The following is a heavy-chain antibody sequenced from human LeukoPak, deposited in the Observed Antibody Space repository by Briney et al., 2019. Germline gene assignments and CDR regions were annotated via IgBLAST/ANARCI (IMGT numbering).Heavy chain of an antibody. Sequence: SETLSLTCTVSGGSISSHYWSWIRQPAGKGLEWIGRIYTSGSTNYNPSLKSRVTMSVDTSKNQFSLKLSSVTAADTAVYYCARDAFSGSYYADYWGQGTLVTVSS. J-gene: IGHJ4*02. V-gene: IGHV4-4*07. CDR3: ARDAFSGSYYADY. D-gene: IGHD1-26*01. CDR1: GGSISSHY. CDR2: IYTSGST.